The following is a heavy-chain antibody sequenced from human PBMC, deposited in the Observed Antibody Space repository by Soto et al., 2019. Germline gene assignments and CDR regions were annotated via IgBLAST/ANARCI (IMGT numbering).Heavy chain of an antibody. CDR2: INPSGGST. J-gene: IGHJ6*02. D-gene: IGHD3-22*01. CDR1: GGTFSSYA. Sequence: ASVKVYCKASGGTFSSYASSWVRQEKEQGLEWMGIINPSGGSTSYAQKLQGRVTMTRDTSTSTVYMELSSLRSEDTAVYYCARDYAPIRITMIVVVPEGYGMDVWGQGTTVTVSS. V-gene: IGHV1-46*01. CDR3: ARDYAPIRITMIVVVPEGYGMDV.